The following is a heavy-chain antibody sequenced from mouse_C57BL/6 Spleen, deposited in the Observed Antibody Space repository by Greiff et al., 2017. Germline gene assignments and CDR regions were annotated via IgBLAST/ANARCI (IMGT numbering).Heavy chain of an antibody. CDR3: ARILVYWYFDV. V-gene: IGHV1-80*01. Sequence: VQLQQSGAELVKPGASVKISCKASGYAFSSYWMNWVKQRPGKGLEWIGQIYPGDGDTNYNGKFKGKATLTADKSSSTAYMQLSSLASEDSAVYFCARILVYWYFDVWGTGTTVTVSS. CDR1: GYAFSSYW. J-gene: IGHJ1*03. CDR2: IYPGDGDT.